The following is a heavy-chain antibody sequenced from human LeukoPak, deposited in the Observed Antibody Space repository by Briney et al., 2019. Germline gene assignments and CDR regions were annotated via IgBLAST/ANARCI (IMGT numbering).Heavy chain of an antibody. CDR1: GFTFSSYS. V-gene: IGHV3-21*06. CDR3: ARGQSSSGSDAFDI. D-gene: IGHD3-22*01. CDR2: ISSSSTYI. J-gene: IGHJ3*02. Sequence: GGSLRLSCAASGFTFSSYSLNWVRQAPGKGLEWASSISSSSTYIYYADSVKGRFTISRENGKNSLYLQMNSLRAEDTARYYCARGQSSSGSDAFDICGQGTMVTVYS.